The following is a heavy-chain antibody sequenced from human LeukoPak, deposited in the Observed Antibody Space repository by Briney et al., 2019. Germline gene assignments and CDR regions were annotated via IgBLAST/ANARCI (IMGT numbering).Heavy chain of an antibody. V-gene: IGHV3-15*01. Sequence: GGSLRLSCAASGFTFSNAWMSWVRQAPGQGLEWVGRIKSKTDGGTADYAAPVKGRFTISRDDSKNTLYLQMNSLKTEDTAVYYCTTVDTAMVTEGLYRYWGQGTLVTASS. CDR2: IKSKTDGGTA. D-gene: IGHD5-18*01. CDR3: TTVDTAMVTEGLYRY. J-gene: IGHJ4*02. CDR1: GFTFSNAW.